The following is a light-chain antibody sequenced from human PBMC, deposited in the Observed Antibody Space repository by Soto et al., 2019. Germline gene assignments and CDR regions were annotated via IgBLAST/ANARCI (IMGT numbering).Light chain of an antibody. J-gene: IGLJ2*01. V-gene: IGLV2-8*01. CDR3: SSHTSSSTLV. Sequence: QSALTQPPSASGSPGQSLTISCTGTSSDVGGYNYVFWYQQHPGKAPKLMIYEVNKRPSGVPDRFSGSKSGNTASLTVSGLQAEDEADYYCSSHTSSSTLVFGGGTKLTVL. CDR1: SSDVGGYNY. CDR2: EVN.